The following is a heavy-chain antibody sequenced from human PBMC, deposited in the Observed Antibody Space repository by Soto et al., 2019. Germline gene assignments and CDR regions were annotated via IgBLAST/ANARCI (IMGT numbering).Heavy chain of an antibody. CDR2: VSYSGGS. D-gene: IGHD3-16*01. J-gene: IGHJ4*02. CDR3: TRGALGGAFDY. V-gene: IGHV4-59*01. Sequence: ASETLSLTCTVSGASIRSSYWIWIRQPPGKALEWIGYVSYSGGSNVNPSLETRVTMSVDTSTNQFSLRLKSVSAADTALYYCTRGALGGAFDYWGPGILVTVSS. CDR1: GASIRSSY.